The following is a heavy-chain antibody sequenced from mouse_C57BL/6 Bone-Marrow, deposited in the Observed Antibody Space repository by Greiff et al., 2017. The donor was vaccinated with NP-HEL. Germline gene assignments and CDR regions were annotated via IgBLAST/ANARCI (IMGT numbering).Heavy chain of an antibody. D-gene: IGHD2-5*01. J-gene: IGHJ1*03. Sequence: EVKVVESGGGLVKPGGSLKLSCAASGFTFSSYTMSWVRQTPEKRLEWVATISGGGGNTYYPDSVKGRFTISRDNAKNTLYLQMSSLRSEDTALYYCARPYYSNYGGYFDVWGTGTTVTVSS. CDR3: ARPYYSNYGGYFDV. V-gene: IGHV5-9*01. CDR1: GFTFSSYT. CDR2: ISGGGGNT.